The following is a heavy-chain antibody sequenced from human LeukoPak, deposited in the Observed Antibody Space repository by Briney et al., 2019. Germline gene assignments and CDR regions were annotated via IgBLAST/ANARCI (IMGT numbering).Heavy chain of an antibody. J-gene: IGHJ4*02. Sequence: ASVKVSCKASGYTFTGYYMHWVRQAPGQGLEWMGRINPNSGDTKCAEKFQGGLTMTRDTSIDTAYMELSGLRSDDTAVYYCSTGSGSYPPPFEYWGQGTLVTVS. CDR3: STGSGSYPPPFEY. D-gene: IGHD3-10*01. V-gene: IGHV1-2*06. CDR1: GYTFTGYY. CDR2: INPNSGDT.